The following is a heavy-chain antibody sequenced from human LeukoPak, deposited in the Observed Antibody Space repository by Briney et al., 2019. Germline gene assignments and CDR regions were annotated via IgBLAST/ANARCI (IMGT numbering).Heavy chain of an antibody. CDR1: GFTFSSYG. D-gene: IGHD6-13*01. J-gene: IGHJ3*02. Sequence: GGSLRLSCAASGFTFSSYGMSWVRQAPGKGLEWVSVIYSGGSTYYADSVKGRFTISRDNSKNTLYLQMNSLRAEDTAVYYCARGGGIAAALDDAFDIWGQGTMVTVSS. CDR3: ARGGGIAAALDDAFDI. V-gene: IGHV3-53*01. CDR2: IYSGGST.